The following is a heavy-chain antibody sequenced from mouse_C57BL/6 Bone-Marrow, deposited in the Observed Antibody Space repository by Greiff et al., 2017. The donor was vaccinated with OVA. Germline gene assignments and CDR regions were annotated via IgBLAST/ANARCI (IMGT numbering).Heavy chain of an antibody. CDR3: ARPHYYGSSKDYAMDY. Sequence: QVQLKQPGAELVMPGASVKLSCKASGYTFTSYWMHWVKQRPGQGLEWIGEIDTSDSYTNYNQKFKGKSTLTVDKSSSTAYMQLSSLTSEDSAVYYCARPHYYGSSKDYAMDYWGQGTSVTVSS. CDR2: IDTSDSYT. J-gene: IGHJ4*01. CDR1: GYTFTSYW. D-gene: IGHD1-1*01. V-gene: IGHV1-69*01.